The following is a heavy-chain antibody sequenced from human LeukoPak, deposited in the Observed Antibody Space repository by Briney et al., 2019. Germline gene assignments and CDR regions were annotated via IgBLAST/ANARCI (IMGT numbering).Heavy chain of an antibody. CDR2: IRYDGSNK. V-gene: IGHV3-30*02. Sequence: GGSLRLXCAASGFTFSSYGMHWVRQAPGKGLEWVAFIRYDGSNKYYADSVKGRFTISRDNSKNTLYLQMNSLRAEDTAVYYCAKDSAKQAARPTLSVYWGQGTLVTVSS. J-gene: IGHJ4*02. D-gene: IGHD6-6*01. CDR3: AKDSAKQAARPTLSVY. CDR1: GFTFSSYG.